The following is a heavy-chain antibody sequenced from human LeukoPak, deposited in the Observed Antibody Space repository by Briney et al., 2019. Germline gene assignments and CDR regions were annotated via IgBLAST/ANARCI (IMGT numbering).Heavy chain of an antibody. V-gene: IGHV3-23*01. CDR2: ISGSGGST. D-gene: IGHD3-10*01. Sequence: RGSLILAFAAAGFTLSSYARGRVRQAPGKGLEWGSAISGSGGSTYYADSVKGRFNISRDKSKQTRHLQMNSLRPEDTAVYYCAKAIGFGVLSFTYWGQGTLVTVSS. J-gene: IGHJ4*02. CDR1: GFTLSSYA. CDR3: AKAIGFGVLSFTY.